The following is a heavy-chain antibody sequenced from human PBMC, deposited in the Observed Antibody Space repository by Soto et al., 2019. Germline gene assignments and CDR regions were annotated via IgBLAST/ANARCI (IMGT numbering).Heavy chain of an antibody. CDR1: GFTLSSYA. J-gene: IGHJ5*02. Sequence: GGSLRLSCAASGFTLSSYAMSWVRQAPGKGLEWVSAISGSGGSTYYADSVKGRFTISRDNSKNTLYLQMNSLRAEDTAVYYCAKSPTLLLWFGERKNWFDPWGQGTLVTVSS. CDR3: AKSPTLLLWFGERKNWFDP. CDR2: ISGSGGST. D-gene: IGHD3-10*01. V-gene: IGHV3-23*01.